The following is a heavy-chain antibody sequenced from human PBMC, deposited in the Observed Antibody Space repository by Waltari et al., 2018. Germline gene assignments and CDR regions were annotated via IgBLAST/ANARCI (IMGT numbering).Heavy chain of an antibody. CDR3: AKDFDSSGWGR. V-gene: IGHV3-30*02. D-gene: IGHD3-22*01. CDR1: GFTFSSYG. J-gene: IGHJ4*02. CDR2: IRYDGSNK. Sequence: QVQLVESGGGVVQPGGSLRLSCAASGFTFSSYGMHWVRQAPGKGLEWVAFIRYDGSNKYYADSVKGRFTISRDNAKNSLYLQMNSLRAEDTALYYCAKDFDSSGWGRWGQGTLVTVSS.